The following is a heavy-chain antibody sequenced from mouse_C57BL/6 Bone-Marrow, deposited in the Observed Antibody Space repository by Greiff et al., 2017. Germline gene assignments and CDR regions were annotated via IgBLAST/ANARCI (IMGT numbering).Heavy chain of an antibody. Sequence: EVKLVESGGDLVKPGGSLKLSCAASGFTFSSYGMSWVRQTPDKRLEWVATISRGGSYTYYTDSVKGRFTISRDNAKNTLYLQMSSLKSEDTAMYYCARHKSYYWYFDVWGTGTTVTVSS. CDR1: GFTFSSYG. V-gene: IGHV5-6*01. J-gene: IGHJ1*03. CDR3: ARHKSYYWYFDV. CDR2: ISRGGSYT. D-gene: IGHD1-3*01.